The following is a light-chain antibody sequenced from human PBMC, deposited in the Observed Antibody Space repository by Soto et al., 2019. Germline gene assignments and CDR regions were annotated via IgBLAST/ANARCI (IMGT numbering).Light chain of an antibody. CDR1: QSVSSN. CDR3: QQYNNWPPWT. J-gene: IGKJ1*01. V-gene: IGKV3-15*01. Sequence: EIVMTQSPATLSVSPGERATLSCRASQSVSSNLAWYQQKPGQAPRLLIYGASTMATGIPARFSGSVSGTEFTLTISSLQSEDFAVYYCQQYNNWPPWTFGQGTKVEIK. CDR2: GAS.